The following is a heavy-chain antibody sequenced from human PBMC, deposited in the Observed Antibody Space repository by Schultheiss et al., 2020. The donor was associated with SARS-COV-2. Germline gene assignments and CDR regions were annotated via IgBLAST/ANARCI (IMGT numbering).Heavy chain of an antibody. CDR1: GGSISSGGYY. CDR3: ARDKRNYYDSSGYYGD. D-gene: IGHD3-22*01. CDR2: IYYSGST. V-gene: IGHV4-31*03. Sequence: SETLSLTCTVSGGSISSGGYYWSWIRQHPGKGLEWIGYIYYSGSTYYNPSLKSRVTISVDTSKNQFSLKLSSVTAADTAVYYCARDKRNYYDSSGYYGDWGQGTLVTVSS. J-gene: IGHJ4*02.